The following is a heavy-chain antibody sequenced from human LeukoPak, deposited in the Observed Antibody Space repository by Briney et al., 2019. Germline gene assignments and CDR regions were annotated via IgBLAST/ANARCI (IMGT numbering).Heavy chain of an antibody. CDR3: AKDDLWSGSYLGY. V-gene: IGHV3-23*01. Sequence: GGSLRLSCAASGFTFSSYAMSWVRQAPGKGLEWVSAISGSGGSTYYADSVRGRFTISRDNSKNTLYLQMNSLRAEDTAVYYCAKDDLWSGSYLGYWGQGTLVTVSS. D-gene: IGHD1-26*01. J-gene: IGHJ4*02. CDR1: GFTFSSYA. CDR2: ISGSGGST.